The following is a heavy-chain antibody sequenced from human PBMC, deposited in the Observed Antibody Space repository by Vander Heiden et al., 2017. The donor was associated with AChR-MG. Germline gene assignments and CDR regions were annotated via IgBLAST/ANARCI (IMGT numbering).Heavy chain of an antibody. CDR1: GYSFTTYW. CDR3: ARHPRRGEVTGNDAFDI. D-gene: IGHD6-19*01. V-gene: IGHV5-51*01. Sequence: EVQLVQSGAEVKKPGESLKISCQGSGYSFTTYWIGWVRQMPGKGLEWMGLIYPGDSETRYSPSFQGQVTISADKSISTTYLQWNYLEASDTAIYYCARHPRRGEVTGNDAFDIWGQGTMVTVSS. CDR2: IYPGDSET. J-gene: IGHJ3*02.